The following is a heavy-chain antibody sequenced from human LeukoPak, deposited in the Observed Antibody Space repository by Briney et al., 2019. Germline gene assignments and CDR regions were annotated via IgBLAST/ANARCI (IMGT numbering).Heavy chain of an antibody. V-gene: IGHV3-21*04. J-gene: IGHJ5*02. Sequence: PGGSLRLSCAASGFTFSSYSMNWVRQAPGKGLEWVSSISSSSSYIYYADSVKGRFTISRDNSKNTLYLQMNSLRAEDTAVYYCAKDPGYFDWFDPWGQGTLVTVSS. CDR1: GFTFSSYS. CDR2: ISSSSSYI. CDR3: AKDPGYFDWFDP. D-gene: IGHD3-9*01.